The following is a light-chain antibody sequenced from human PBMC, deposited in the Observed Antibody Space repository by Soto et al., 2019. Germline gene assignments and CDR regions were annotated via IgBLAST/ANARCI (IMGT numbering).Light chain of an antibody. J-gene: IGLJ1*01. Sequence: QSVLTQPPSVSGAPGQRVTISCTGSSSNIGAGYDVHWYQQLPGTAPKLLIYGNSNRPSGVPDRFSGSKSGTSASLAITGLQAEDEADYHCLSYDTSLSGDVFGTGTKLTVL. CDR3: LSYDTSLSGDV. V-gene: IGLV1-40*01. CDR2: GNS. CDR1: SSNIGAGYD.